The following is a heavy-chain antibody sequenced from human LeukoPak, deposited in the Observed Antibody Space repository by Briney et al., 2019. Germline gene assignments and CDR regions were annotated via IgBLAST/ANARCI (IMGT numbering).Heavy chain of an antibody. J-gene: IGHJ4*02. CDR1: GFTFSSYG. D-gene: IGHD3-10*01. CDR2: VRYDGSNK. Sequence: EGSLRLSCAASGFTFSSYGMYWVRQAPGKGLEWVAFVRYDGSNKYYADSVKGRFTISRDNAKNSLYLQMNSLRAEDTAVYYCARDRDYYYGSGSYSLAYFDYWGQGTLVTVSS. V-gene: IGHV3-30*02. CDR3: ARDRDYYYGSGSYSLAYFDY.